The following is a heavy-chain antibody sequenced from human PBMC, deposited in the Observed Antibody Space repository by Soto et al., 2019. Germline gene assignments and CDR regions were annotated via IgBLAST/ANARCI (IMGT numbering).Heavy chain of an antibody. D-gene: IGHD3-16*02. V-gene: IGHV1-18*01. CDR1: GYTFVDYG. CDR3: TREVELQRVLANGY. CDR2: MSAYYGST. Sequence: QVQLVQSGAEVKKPGASVKVSCKASGYTFVDYGITWVRQAPGQGLEWMGWMSAYYGSTDYAQKFQGRLTLTRDTSTSTAYMELRSLRPDDTAVYYCTREVELQRVLANGYWGQGTLVSVSS. J-gene: IGHJ4*02.